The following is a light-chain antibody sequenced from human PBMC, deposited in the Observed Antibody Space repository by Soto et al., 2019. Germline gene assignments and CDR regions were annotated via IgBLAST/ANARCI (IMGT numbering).Light chain of an antibody. Sequence: DLQMTQSPSSLSASVGDRVTITCRASQDIRNDLGWYQQKPGKAPKRLIYAASSLQSVVPSRFSGSRSGTQLTLTISSLQPEDYATDYCQQHNDYPPTFGQGTKVEI. CDR1: QDIRND. CDR3: QQHNDYPPT. CDR2: AAS. V-gene: IGKV1-17*01. J-gene: IGKJ1*01.